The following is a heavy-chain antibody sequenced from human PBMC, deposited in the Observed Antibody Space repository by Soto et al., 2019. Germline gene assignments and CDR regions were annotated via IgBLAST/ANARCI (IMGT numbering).Heavy chain of an antibody. J-gene: IGHJ6*02. D-gene: IGHD3-3*01. V-gene: IGHV3-23*01. CDR2: ISGSGGST. Sequence: GGSLRLSCAASGFTFSSYAMSWVRQAPGKGLEWVSAISGSGGSTYYADSVKGRFTISRDNSKNTLHLQMNSLRAEDTAVYYCAKAAVNYDFWSGYPSRYYYYGMDVWGQGTTVTVSS. CDR1: GFTFSSYA. CDR3: AKAAVNYDFWSGYPSRYYYYGMDV.